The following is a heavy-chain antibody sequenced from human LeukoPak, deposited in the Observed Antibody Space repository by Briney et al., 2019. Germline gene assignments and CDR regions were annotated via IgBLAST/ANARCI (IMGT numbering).Heavy chain of an antibody. V-gene: IGHV4-30-4*01. D-gene: IGHD5-12*01. CDR1: GGSISSGDYY. J-gene: IGHJ4*02. CDR3: ARLYSGYDARQYYFDY. CDR2: IYYSGST. Sequence: SQTLSLTCTVSGGSISSGDYYWSWIRQPPGKGLEWIGYIYYSGSTYYNPSFKSRVTISVDTSKNQFSLKLSSVTAADTAVYYCARLYSGYDARQYYFDYWGQGTLVTVSS.